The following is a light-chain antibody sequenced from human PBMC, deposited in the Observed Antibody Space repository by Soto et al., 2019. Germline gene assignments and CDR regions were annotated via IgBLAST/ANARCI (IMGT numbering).Light chain of an antibody. CDR1: TSNIGSNI. V-gene: IGLV1-47*01. J-gene: IGLJ3*02. CDR3: VAWDDNLSARV. CDR2: MNN. Sequence: QLVLTQPPSLSGTPGQTVTISCFGSTSNIGSNIVHWYQQLPGTAPKHLIYMNNQRPSGVPDRFSGSKSGTSASLVISALRSEDEADYYCVAWDDNLSARVFGGGTQLTVL.